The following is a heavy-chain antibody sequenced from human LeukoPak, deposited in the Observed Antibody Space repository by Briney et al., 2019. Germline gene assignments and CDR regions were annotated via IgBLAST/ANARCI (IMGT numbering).Heavy chain of an antibody. D-gene: IGHD2-2*01. CDR3: AKSGPAAGRPDAFDI. CDR1: GGSVTSSSFY. Sequence: SETLSLTCTLSGGSVTSSSFYWAWIRQPPGKGLECIGTIYYSGITYYHSSLKSRVTISVDTSKNQFSLKLNSVTAADSAVYFCAKSGPAAGRPDAFDIWGQGTMVTVSS. CDR2: IYYSGIT. V-gene: IGHV4-39*07. J-gene: IGHJ3*02.